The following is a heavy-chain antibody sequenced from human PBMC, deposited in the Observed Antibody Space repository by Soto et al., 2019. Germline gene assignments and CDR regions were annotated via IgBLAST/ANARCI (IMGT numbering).Heavy chain of an antibody. CDR3: ARPRMDYDFWSGYGHAFDI. CDR1: GGSISSGGYY. CDR2: IYYSGST. J-gene: IGHJ3*02. Sequence: SETLSLTCTVSGGSISSGGYYWSWIRQHPGKGLEWIGYIYYSGSTYYNPSLKSRVTISVDTPKNQFSLKLSSVTAADTAVYYCARPRMDYDFWSGYGHAFDIWGQGKMVTV. V-gene: IGHV4-31*03. D-gene: IGHD3-3*01.